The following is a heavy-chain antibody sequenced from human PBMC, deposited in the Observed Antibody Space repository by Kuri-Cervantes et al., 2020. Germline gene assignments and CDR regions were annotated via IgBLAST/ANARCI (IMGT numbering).Heavy chain of an antibody. CDR3: ARGPKDERFLEWFTPYYMDV. CDR1: GYTFTSYA. CDR2: IIPIFGTA. D-gene: IGHD3-3*01. V-gene: IGHV1-69*13. J-gene: IGHJ6*03. Sequence: SVKVSCKASGYTFTSYAMHWVRQAPGQRLEWMGGIIPIFGTANYAQKFQGRVTITADESTSTAYMELSSLRSEDTAVYYCARGPKDERFLEWFTPYYMDVWGKGTTVTVSS.